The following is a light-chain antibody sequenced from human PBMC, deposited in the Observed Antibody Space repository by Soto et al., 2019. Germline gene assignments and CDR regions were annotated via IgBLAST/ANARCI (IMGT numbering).Light chain of an antibody. V-gene: IGLV2-14*01. CDR1: SSYVGGYNY. Sequence: QSALTQPASVSGSPGQSITISCTGTSSYVGGYNYVSWYQQHPGKGPKLMIYEVTNRPSGVSNRFSGSKSGNTASLTISGLQADDETDYYCSSYTSSSTLLFGGGTKVTVL. CDR2: EVT. CDR3: SSYTSSSTLL. J-gene: IGLJ3*02.